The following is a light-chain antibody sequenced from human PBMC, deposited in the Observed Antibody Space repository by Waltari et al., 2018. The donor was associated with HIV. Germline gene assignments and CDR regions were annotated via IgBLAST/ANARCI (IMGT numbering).Light chain of an antibody. V-gene: IGKV1-39*01. Sequence: DHQMTQSPSSLSASAGDRVTITCRASQSITRYLNRFQQKPGKAPKLLIYAASTWQSGVPSMFSGSGSGTDFTLTISGLQLDDFATYDCQQSYNVPNTFGQGTRLEIK. CDR2: AAS. CDR3: QQSYNVPNT. CDR1: QSITRY. J-gene: IGKJ5*01.